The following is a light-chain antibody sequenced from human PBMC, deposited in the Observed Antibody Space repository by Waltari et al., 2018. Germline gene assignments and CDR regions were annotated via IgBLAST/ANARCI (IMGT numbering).Light chain of an antibody. J-gene: IGLJ3*02. Sequence: QSALTQPAPVSGSPGQSITIPCPGTSSGVGGYNLVSWYQQHPGKAPKLMIYEGSTRPSGVSNRFSGSKSGNTASLTISGLQAEDEADYYCCSYAGAVFGGGTKLTIL. CDR2: EGS. CDR1: SSGVGGYNL. CDR3: CSYAGAV. V-gene: IGLV2-23*01.